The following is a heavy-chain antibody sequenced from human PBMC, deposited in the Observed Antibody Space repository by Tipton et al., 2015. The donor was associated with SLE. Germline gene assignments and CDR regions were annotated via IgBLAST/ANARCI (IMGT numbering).Heavy chain of an antibody. D-gene: IGHD4-11*01. CDR3: ARWAGPTVNFDY. J-gene: IGHJ4*02. V-gene: IGHV4-59*01. CDR2: IYYSGST. Sequence: TLSLTCTVSGGSISSYYWSWIRQPPGKGLEWIGYIYYSGSTNYNPSLKSRVTLSVDTSKNQFSLKLSSVTAADTAVYYWARWAGPTVNFDYWGQGTLVTVSS. CDR1: GGSISSYY.